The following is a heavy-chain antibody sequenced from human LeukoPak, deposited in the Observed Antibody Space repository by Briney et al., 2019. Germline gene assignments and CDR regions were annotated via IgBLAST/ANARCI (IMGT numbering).Heavy chain of an antibody. V-gene: IGHV4-59*08. CDR1: GGSISSYY. J-gene: IGHJ5*02. CDR3: ARQVDIVATIETNWFDP. D-gene: IGHD5-12*01. CDR2: IYYSGST. Sequence: SETLSLTCTVSGGSISSYYWSWIRQPPGKGLEWIGYIYYSGSTNYNPSLKSRVTISVDTSKNQFSLKLSSVTAADTAVYYCARQVDIVATIETNWFDPWGQGTLVTVSS.